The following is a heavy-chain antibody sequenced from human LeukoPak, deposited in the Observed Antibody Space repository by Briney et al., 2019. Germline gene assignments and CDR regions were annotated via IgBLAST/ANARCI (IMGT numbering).Heavy chain of an antibody. Sequence: SETLSLTCAVSGGSISSGGYSWSWIRQPPGTGLEWIGYIYHSGSTYYNPSLKSRVTISVDRSKNQFSLKLSSVTAADTAVYYCARGVYCSSTSCYEGNFDYWGQGTLVTVSS. CDR2: IYHSGST. D-gene: IGHD2-2*01. CDR3: ARGVYCSSTSCYEGNFDY. CDR1: GGSISSGGYS. V-gene: IGHV4-30-2*01. J-gene: IGHJ4*02.